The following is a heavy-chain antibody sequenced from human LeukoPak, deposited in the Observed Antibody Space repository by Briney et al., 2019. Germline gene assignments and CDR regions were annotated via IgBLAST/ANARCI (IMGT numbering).Heavy chain of an antibody. CDR1: GYTFTTYD. D-gene: IGHD1-14*01. CDR2: MNPNSGNT. CDR3: ARGPPEHPQGY. J-gene: IGHJ4*02. V-gene: IGHV1-8*01. Sequence: GASVKVSCKASGYTFTTYDINWVRQATGQGLEWMGWMNPNSGNTDYAQKFQGRVTMTRNTSITTAFMELNNLRLEDTAVYYCARGPPEHPQGYWGQGTLVTVSS.